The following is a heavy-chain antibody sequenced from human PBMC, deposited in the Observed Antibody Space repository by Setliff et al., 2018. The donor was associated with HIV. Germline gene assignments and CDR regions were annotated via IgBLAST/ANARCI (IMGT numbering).Heavy chain of an antibody. CDR2: VYSNGNT. D-gene: IGHD2-21*01. CDR3: ATYAGNGGGKGY. Sequence: SETLSLTCTVSGGSISGHYWSWIRQTPGKGLEWIGYVYSNGNTKCNPSLKSRVTISVDTSKNQFSLTLSSVTAADTAMYYCATYAGNGGGKGYWGQGTLVTVSS. V-gene: IGHV4-59*08. CDR1: GGSISGHY. J-gene: IGHJ4*02.